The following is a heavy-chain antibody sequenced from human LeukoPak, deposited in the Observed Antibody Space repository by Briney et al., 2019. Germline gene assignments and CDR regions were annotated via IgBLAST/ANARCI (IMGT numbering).Heavy chain of an antibody. CDR1: GYSFTTSW. Sequence: GESLKISCKGSGYSFTTSWIGWVRQMPGKGLEWMGIIYPGDSDTRYIPSFQGQATISADKSISTAYLQWSSLKASDTAMYYCATSPYCTGGTCYFSNNWGQGTLVTVSS. J-gene: IGHJ4*02. CDR3: ATSPYCTGGTCYFSNN. CDR2: IYPGDSDT. V-gene: IGHV5-51*01. D-gene: IGHD2-15*01.